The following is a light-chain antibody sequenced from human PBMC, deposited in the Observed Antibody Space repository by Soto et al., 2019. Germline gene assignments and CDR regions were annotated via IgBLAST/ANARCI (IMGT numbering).Light chain of an antibody. V-gene: IGKV1-5*03. Sequence: DIQMTQSPSTLSGSVGDRVTITCRASQTISSWLAWYQQKPGKAPKLLIYKASTLKTGVPSRFSGSGSGTELTLTISKMQHDDFATYYCQHYNSYSEEFAQGPRWISN. CDR3: QHYNSYSEE. CDR1: QTISSW. CDR2: KAS. J-gene: IGKJ1*01.